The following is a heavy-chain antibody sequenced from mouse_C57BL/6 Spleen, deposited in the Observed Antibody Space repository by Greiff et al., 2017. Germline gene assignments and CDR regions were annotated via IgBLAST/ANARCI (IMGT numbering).Heavy chain of an antibody. CDR1: GYAFSSSW. CDR2: IYPGDGDT. V-gene: IGHV1-82*01. J-gene: IGHJ2*01. Sequence: QVQLKESGPELVKPGASVKISCKASGYAFSSSWMNWVKQRPGKGLEWIGRIYPGDGDTNYNGEFKGKATLTADKSSSTAYMQLSSLTSEDSAVYFCARSGITTVYFDYWGQGTTLTVSS. D-gene: IGHD1-1*01. CDR3: ARSGITTVYFDY.